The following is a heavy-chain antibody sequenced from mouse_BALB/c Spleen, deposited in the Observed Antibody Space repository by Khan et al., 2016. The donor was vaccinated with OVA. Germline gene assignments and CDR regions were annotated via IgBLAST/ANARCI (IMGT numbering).Heavy chain of an antibody. D-gene: IGHD2-2*01. CDR2: IWSDGNT. V-gene: IGHV2-3*01. Sequence: QVQLQQSGPGLVAPSQSLSITCTVSGSASTNYGVSWARQTPGKGLEWLGVIWSDGNTNYHSSLKSRLTITRDNSKSQVLLKLNSLQTDDTATYYGAIIFYGYDWFTYWGQGTLVTVSA. J-gene: IGHJ3*01. CDR1: GSASTNYG. CDR3: AIIFYGYDWFTY.